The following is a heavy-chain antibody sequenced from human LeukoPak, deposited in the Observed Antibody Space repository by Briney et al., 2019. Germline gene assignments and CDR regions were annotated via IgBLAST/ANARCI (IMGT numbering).Heavy chain of an antibody. CDR3: ARDGWELRGNWFDP. Sequence: ASVKVSCKASGYTFTGYYMHWVRQAPGQGLEWMGWINPNSGGTNYAQKFQGRVTMTRDTSISTAYTELSRLRSDDTAVYYCARDGWELRGNWFDPWGQGTLVTVSS. CDR2: INPNSGGT. D-gene: IGHD1-26*01. V-gene: IGHV1-2*02. J-gene: IGHJ5*02. CDR1: GYTFTGYY.